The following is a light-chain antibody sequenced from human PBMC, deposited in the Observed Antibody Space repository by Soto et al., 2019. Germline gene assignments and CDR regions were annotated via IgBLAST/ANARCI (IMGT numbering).Light chain of an antibody. CDR2: DAS. Sequence: EIVLPQSPATLSLSPGERATLSCGASQRVSSNYLAWYQQKPGLAPKLLIYDASSRATGIPDRFSGSGSGTDFTLIINRLEPEDVAIYYCQQYGGSPRITFGQGTRLEI. CDR3: QQYGGSPRIT. CDR1: QRVSSNY. J-gene: IGKJ5*01. V-gene: IGKV3D-20*01.